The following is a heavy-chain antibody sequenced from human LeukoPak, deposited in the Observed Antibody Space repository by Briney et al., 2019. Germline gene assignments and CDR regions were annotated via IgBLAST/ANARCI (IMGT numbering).Heavy chain of an antibody. CDR3: ASVPYYYGSGSYRY. CDR2: IYYSGST. J-gene: IGHJ4*02. D-gene: IGHD3-10*01. V-gene: IGHV4-59*12. Sequence: SETLSLTCTVSGGSISSYYWSWIRQPPGKGLEWIGYIYYSGSTNYNPPLKSRVTISVDTSKNQFSLKLSSVTAADTAVYYCASVPYYYGSGSYRYWGQGTLVTVSS. CDR1: GGSISSYY.